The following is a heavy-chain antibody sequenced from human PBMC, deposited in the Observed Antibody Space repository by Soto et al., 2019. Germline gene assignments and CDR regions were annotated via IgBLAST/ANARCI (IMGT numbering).Heavy chain of an antibody. Sequence: GGSLRLSCEDSGFTFSTYSMNWVRQPPGKGLEWVSSISSSSTYIFYADSVRGRFTISRDNAKNSVYLQMNSLRAEDTAVYYCAKGYYDRTFDHWGQGTLVTVSS. D-gene: IGHD3-10*02. J-gene: IGHJ4*02. CDR2: ISSSSTYI. CDR3: AKGYYDRTFDH. V-gene: IGHV3-21*01. CDR1: GFTFSTYS.